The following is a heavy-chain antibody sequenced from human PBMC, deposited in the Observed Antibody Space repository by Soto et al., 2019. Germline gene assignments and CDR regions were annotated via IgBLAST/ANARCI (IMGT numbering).Heavy chain of an antibody. D-gene: IGHD7-27*01. CDR3: ARDNRATKWGTRWIDT. V-gene: IGHV1-18*01. CDR1: GYTFTSYG. Sequence: GASVKVSCKASGYTFTSYGISWVRQAPGQGLEWMGWISAYNGNTNYAQKLQGRVTMTTDTSTSTAYMELRSLRSDDTAVYYCARDNRATKWGTRWIDTWGQGTLVTVSS. J-gene: IGHJ5*02. CDR2: ISAYNGNT.